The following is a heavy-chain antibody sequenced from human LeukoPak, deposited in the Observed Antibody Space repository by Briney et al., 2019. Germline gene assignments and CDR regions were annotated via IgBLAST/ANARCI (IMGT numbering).Heavy chain of an antibody. V-gene: IGHV5-51*01. CDR2: IYPGDSDT. Sequence: GESLKISCKGSGYRFTNYWIGWVRQMPGKGLEWMGIIYPGDSDTRYSPSFQGQVTISADKSISTAYLQWSGLKASDTAMYYCARPWGVTPYYFDYWGQGTLVTVSS. CDR3: ARPWGVTPYYFDY. CDR1: GYRFTNYW. D-gene: IGHD1-14*01. J-gene: IGHJ4*02.